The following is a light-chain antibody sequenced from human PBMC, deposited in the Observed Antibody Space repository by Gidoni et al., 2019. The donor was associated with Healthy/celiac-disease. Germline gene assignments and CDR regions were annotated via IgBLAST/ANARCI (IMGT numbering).Light chain of an antibody. CDR1: QSVSSSY. J-gene: IGKJ1*01. CDR3: QQYGSPWT. CDR2: GAS. Sequence: EIVLTQSPGTLSLSPGERATLPCRASQSVSSSYLAWYQQKPGQAPRLLIYGASSRATGIPDRFSGSGSGTDFTLTISRLEPEDFAVYYCQQYGSPWTFXXXTKVEIK. V-gene: IGKV3-20*01.